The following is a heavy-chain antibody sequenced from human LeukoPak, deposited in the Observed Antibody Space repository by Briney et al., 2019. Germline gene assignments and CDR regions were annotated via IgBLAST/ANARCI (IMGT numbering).Heavy chain of an antibody. CDR3: ARVDIVLMVYEY. Sequence: SVKVSCKASGGTFSSYANSWVRQAPGQGLEWMGGIIPIFGTANYAQKFQGRVTITADESTSTAYMELSSLRSEDTAVYYCARVDIVLMVYEYWGQGTLVTVSS. CDR2: IIPIFGTA. D-gene: IGHD2-8*01. CDR1: GGTFSSYA. J-gene: IGHJ4*02. V-gene: IGHV1-69*13.